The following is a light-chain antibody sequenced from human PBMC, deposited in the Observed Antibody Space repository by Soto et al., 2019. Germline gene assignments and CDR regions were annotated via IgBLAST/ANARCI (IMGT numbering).Light chain of an antibody. CDR1: SSDVGGYNY. V-gene: IGLV2-14*03. Sequence: QSVVTQPASVSGSPGPSITISCTGTSSDVGGYNYVSWYQHHPGKAPKLMIYDVSNRPSGVSNRFSGSKSGNTASLTISGLQPEDEADYYCCSYTTSNTRQIVFGTGTKVTVL. J-gene: IGLJ1*01. CDR2: DVS. CDR3: CSYTTSNTRQIV.